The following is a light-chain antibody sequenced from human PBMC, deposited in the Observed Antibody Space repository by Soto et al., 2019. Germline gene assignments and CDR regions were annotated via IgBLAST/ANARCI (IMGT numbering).Light chain of an antibody. V-gene: IGKV3-11*01. Sequence: EIVLTQSQATLSLSPGERATLSCRASQSVSNYLAWYQQKPGQAPRLLIYDASNRATDIPARFSGSGSGTDFTLTISSLEPEDFAVYYCQQRSNWPPFTFAQGTRLE. CDR3: QQRSNWPPFT. J-gene: IGKJ5*01. CDR2: DAS. CDR1: QSVSNY.